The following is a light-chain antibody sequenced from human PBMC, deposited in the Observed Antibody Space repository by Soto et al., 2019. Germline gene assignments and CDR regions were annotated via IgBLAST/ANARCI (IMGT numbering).Light chain of an antibody. J-gene: IGKJ5*01. Sequence: EIVLTQSPGTLSLSPGERATLSCRASQTLSSRQLAWYQQKPGQAPRLLIYGSSSRATDIPDRFSGIGSGTDFTLTIRRLETEDFGFYYCQQYEASLPITFGQGTRLEIK. CDR1: QTLSSRQ. CDR3: QQYEASLPIT. V-gene: IGKV3-20*01. CDR2: GSS.